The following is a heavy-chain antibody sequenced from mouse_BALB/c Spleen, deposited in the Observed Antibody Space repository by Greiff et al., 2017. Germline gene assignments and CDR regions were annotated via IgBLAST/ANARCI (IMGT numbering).Heavy chain of an antibody. CDR2: ISSGGSYT. CDR3: ARPAEYYGSSYWYFDV. J-gene: IGHJ1*01. CDR1: GFTFSSYG. D-gene: IGHD1-1*01. V-gene: IGHV5-6*01. Sequence: VQLVESGGDLVKPGGSLKLSCAASGFTFSSYGMSWVRQTPDKRLEWVATISSGGSYTYYPDSVKGRFTISRDNAKNTLYLQMSSLKSEDTAMYYCARPAEYYGSSYWYFDVWGAGTTVTVSS.